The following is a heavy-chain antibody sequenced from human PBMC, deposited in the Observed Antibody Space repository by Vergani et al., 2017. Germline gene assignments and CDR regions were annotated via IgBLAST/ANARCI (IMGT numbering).Heavy chain of an antibody. Sequence: QVQLVQSGAEVKKPGSSVKVSCKASGGTFSSYAITWVRQAPGQGLEWMGGTIPIFGTANYAQKFQGRFAMTADETTSTDYMELSSLRSEDTAVYYCARGVGSSSEAYWLGQNWFDPWGQGTLVTVSS. CDR3: ARGVGSSSEAYWLGQNWFDP. J-gene: IGHJ5*02. CDR1: GGTFSSYA. CDR2: TIPIFGTA. V-gene: IGHV1-69*01. D-gene: IGHD6-6*01.